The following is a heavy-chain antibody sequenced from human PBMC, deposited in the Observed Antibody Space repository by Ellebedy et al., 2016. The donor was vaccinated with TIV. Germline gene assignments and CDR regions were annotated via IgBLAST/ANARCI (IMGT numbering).Heavy chain of an antibody. V-gene: IGHV1-69*13. CDR2: IIPIFGTT. Sequence: ASVKVSCXASGGTLSSFAISWVRQAPGQGLEWMGGIIPIFGTTNYAQKFQGRVTITADESTTIAYMELSSLRSEDTAVYYCARVDPYCSSISCYENYFDFWGQGTLVTVSS. CDR3: ARVDPYCSSISCYENYFDF. J-gene: IGHJ4*02. CDR1: GGTLSSFA. D-gene: IGHD2-2*01.